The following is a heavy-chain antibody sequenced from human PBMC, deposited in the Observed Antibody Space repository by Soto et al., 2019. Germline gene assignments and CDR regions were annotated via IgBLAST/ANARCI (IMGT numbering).Heavy chain of an antibody. V-gene: IGHV3-23*01. Sequence: EAVLQESGGTLIRPGGSRRLSCVASGITFSNFVMSWVRQAPGKETEWVSSISGSGTNAYYSDSVKGGFSISRDSYKDTLYLDISPLGEEHTDLYYSPKWGEFDQYDSSGDHYFGTRGQGTVVTVS. D-gene: IGHD3-22*01. CDR2: ISGSGTNA. J-gene: IGHJ4*02. CDR3: PKWGEFDQYDSSGDHYFGT. CDR1: GITFSNFV.